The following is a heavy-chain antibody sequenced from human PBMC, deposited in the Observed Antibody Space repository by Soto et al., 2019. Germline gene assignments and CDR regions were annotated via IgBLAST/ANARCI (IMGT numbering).Heavy chain of an antibody. CDR1: GSIFGGYG. J-gene: IGHJ4*02. Sequence: QAPLLESGGGVVQPGRSLRLSCAASGSIFGGYGMHWVRQAPGKGLEWVAGIRFDGSNENYADSAKGRFTISRDNSKXXXXXXXXXXXXXXXXXXXXXXXXXXXXXXFGSFDYWGQGALVTVSS. V-gene: IGHV3-33*01. CDR3: XXXXXXXXXXFGSFDY. D-gene: IGHD3-3*01. CDR2: IRFDGSNE.